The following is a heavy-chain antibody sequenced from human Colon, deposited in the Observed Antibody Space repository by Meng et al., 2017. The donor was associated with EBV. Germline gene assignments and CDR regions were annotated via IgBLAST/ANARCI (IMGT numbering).Heavy chain of an antibody. CDR3: VISSHN. J-gene: IGHJ4*02. Sequence: QEAGPGLVNPSRTLPFPSTIPGASITCTSSYWGWVRQPPGKGLEWIGSIYYRGSTNYNPSLKSRISMSVDMSKNQFSRKVNSVTAADTAIYYCVISSHNWGQGTLVTVSS. CDR2: IYYRGST. V-gene: IGHV4-39*07. D-gene: IGHD3-3*02. CDR1: GASITCTSSY.